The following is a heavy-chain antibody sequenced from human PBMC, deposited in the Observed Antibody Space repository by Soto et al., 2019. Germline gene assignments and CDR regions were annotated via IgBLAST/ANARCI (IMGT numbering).Heavy chain of an antibody. J-gene: IGHJ6*02. CDR2: INPNSGGT. CDR3: AREEARPHYYYYYGMDV. CDR1: GYTFTGYY. V-gene: IGHV1-2*04. Sequence: ASVKVSCKASGYTFTGYYMHWVRQAPGQGLEWMGWINPNSGGTNYAQKFQGWVTMTRDTSISTAYMELSRLRSDDTAVYYCAREEARPHYYYYYGMDVWGQGTTVTVSS. D-gene: IGHD6-6*01.